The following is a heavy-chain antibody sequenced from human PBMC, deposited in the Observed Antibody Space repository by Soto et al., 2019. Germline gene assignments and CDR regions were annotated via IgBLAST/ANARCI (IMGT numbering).Heavy chain of an antibody. Sequence: GESLKISCKGSGYSFTSYWIGWVRQMPGKGLEWMGIIYLGDSDTRYSPSFQGQVTISADKSISTAYLQWSSLKASDTAMYYCARLDSSGWYQQVVSWFDPWGQGTLVTVSS. D-gene: IGHD6-19*01. CDR2: IYLGDSDT. CDR1: GYSFTSYW. V-gene: IGHV5-51*01. CDR3: ARLDSSGWYQQVVSWFDP. J-gene: IGHJ5*02.